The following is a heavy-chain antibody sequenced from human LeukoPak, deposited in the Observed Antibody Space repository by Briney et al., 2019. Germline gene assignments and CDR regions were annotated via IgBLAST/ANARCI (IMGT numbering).Heavy chain of an antibody. D-gene: IGHD3-22*01. V-gene: IGHV3-33*01. Sequence: GGSLRLSCASSAFSFSSYGMHWVRQAPGKGLEWVAVIWSDGSIKFYGDSVKGRFTISRDNSKNTLYLQMDSLRAEDTAVYYCARDLGYSPDYWGQGTLVTVSS. CDR3: ARDLGYSPDY. CDR2: IWSDGSIK. J-gene: IGHJ4*02. CDR1: AFSFSSYG.